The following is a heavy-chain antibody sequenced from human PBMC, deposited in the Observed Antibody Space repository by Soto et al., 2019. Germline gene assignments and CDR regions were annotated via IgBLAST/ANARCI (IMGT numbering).Heavy chain of an antibody. Sequence: QVQLVQSGAEVKKPGASVKVSCKASGYTFTSYGISWGRQAPGQGLEWMGWISAYNGNTNYAQKLQGRVTMTTDTSTSPAYMVLRSLKSDATAVYYCGRAPPYCSSTTCSPKYYFDFWGQGTLVTVSS. CDR1: GYTFTSYG. CDR3: GRAPPYCSSTTCSPKYYFDF. V-gene: IGHV1-18*01. J-gene: IGHJ4*02. D-gene: IGHD2-2*01. CDR2: ISAYNGNT.